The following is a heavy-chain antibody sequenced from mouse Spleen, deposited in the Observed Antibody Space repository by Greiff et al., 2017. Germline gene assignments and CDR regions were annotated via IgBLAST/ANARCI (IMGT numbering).Heavy chain of an antibody. CDR1: GYTFTSYW. Sequence: QVQLQQPGAELVKPGASVKMSCKASGYTFTSYWITWVKQRPGQGLEWIGDIYPGSGSTNYNEKFKSKATLTVDTSSSTAYMQLSSLTSEDSAVYYCARKIGSYGYFDYWGQGTTLTVSS. CDR2: IYPGSGST. D-gene: IGHD1-1*01. J-gene: IGHJ2*01. CDR3: ARKIGSYGYFDY. V-gene: IGHV1-55*01.